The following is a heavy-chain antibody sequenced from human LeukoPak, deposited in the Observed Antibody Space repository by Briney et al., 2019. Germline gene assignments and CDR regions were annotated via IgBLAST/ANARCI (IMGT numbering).Heavy chain of an antibody. Sequence: GGPLRLSCAAPGFTFSGYAMSGVPQAPGKGREWVSRIIAIGTSTHYAHSVKGRFTTSREYSKNTLYIQINSLRAEEKAVYYCAKAGSGERGVVGATRFDYWGEGALVTVSS. J-gene: IGHJ4*02. CDR2: IIAIGTST. V-gene: IGHV3-23*01. D-gene: IGHD1-26*01. CDR3: AKAGSGERGVVGATRFDY. CDR1: GFTFSGYA.